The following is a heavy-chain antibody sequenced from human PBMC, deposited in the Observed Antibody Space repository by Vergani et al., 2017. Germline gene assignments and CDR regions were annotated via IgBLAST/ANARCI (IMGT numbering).Heavy chain of an antibody. D-gene: IGHD3-10*01. CDR2: INHSGST. CDR1: RGSFSGYY. V-gene: IGHV4-34*01. J-gene: IGHJ4*02. Sequence: QVQLPQWGAGLLKPSETLSLTCAVYRGSFSGYYWSWIRQPPGKGLEWIGEINHSGSTNYNPSLKSRVTISVDTSKNQFSLKLSSVPAADTAVYYCSRAPFFTMVRGIGKNYFDYWGQGTLVTVSS. CDR3: SRAPFFTMVRGIGKNYFDY.